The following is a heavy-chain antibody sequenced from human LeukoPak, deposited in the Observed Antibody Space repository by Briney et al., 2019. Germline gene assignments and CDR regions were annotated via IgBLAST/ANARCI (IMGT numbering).Heavy chain of an antibody. D-gene: IGHD6-19*01. Sequence: GGSLRLSCAASGFTFSSYWMSWVRQAPGKGLEWVANXXQDGSEKYYVDSVKGRFTISRDNAKNSLYLQMNSLRAEDTAVYYCAREGSIAVAGTDAFDIWGQGTMVTVSS. CDR1: GFTFSSYW. V-gene: IGHV3-7*01. J-gene: IGHJ3*02. CDR2: XXQDGSEK. CDR3: AREGSIAVAGTDAFDI.